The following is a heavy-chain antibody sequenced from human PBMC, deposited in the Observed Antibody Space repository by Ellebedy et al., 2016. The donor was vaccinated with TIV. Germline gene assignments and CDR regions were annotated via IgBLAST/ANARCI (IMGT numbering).Heavy chain of an antibody. V-gene: IGHV3-21*01. CDR2: ISSSSSYI. D-gene: IGHD6-13*01. CDR1: GFTFSSYS. Sequence: GESLKISXAASGFTFSSYSMNWVRKAPGKGLEWVSSISSSSSYIYYADSVKGRFTISRDNAKNSLYLQMNSLRAEDTAVYYCARDKNSSSWYWGGVYYYYYGMDVWGQGTTVTVSS. CDR3: ARDKNSSSWYWGGVYYYYYGMDV. J-gene: IGHJ6*02.